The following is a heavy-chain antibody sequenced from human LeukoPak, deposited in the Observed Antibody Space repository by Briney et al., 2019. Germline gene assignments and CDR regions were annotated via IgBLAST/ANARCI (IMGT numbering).Heavy chain of an antibody. CDR1: GGSISSHY. CDR3: ARHAGGISATGTRPFDY. Sequence: SETLSLTCTVSGGSISSHYWSWIRQPPGKGLEWIGYIYYSGSTNYNPSLKSRVTISVDTSKNQFSLKLSSVTAADTAVYYCARHAGGISATGTRPFDYWGQGTLVTVSS. J-gene: IGHJ4*02. CDR2: IYYSGST. D-gene: IGHD6-13*01. V-gene: IGHV4-59*08.